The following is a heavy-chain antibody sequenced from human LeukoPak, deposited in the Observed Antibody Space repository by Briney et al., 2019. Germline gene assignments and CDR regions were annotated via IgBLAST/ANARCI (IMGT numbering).Heavy chain of an antibody. CDR2: INHSGST. D-gene: IGHD3-3*01. CDR3: ARLYDTTRRYYYYGMDV. J-gene: IGHJ6*02. V-gene: IGHV4-34*01. Sequence: SETLSLTCAVYGGSSSGYYWSWIRQPPGKGLEWIGEINHSGSTNYNPSLKSRVTISVDTSKNQFSLKLSSVTAADTAVYYCARLYDTTRRYYYYGMDVWGQGTTVTVSS. CDR1: GGSSSGYY.